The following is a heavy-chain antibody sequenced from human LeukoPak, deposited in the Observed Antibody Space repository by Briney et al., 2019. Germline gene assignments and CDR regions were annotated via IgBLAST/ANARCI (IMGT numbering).Heavy chain of an antibody. D-gene: IGHD5-18*01. V-gene: IGHV3-23*01. J-gene: IGHJ4*02. CDR2: ISGSGGNT. CDR3: EKDWRYSYGNRGNYFDY. CDR1: GFTFSSCA. Sequence: GGTLRLSRAVSGFTFSSCAMSWVRQAPRKGLEWGSAISGSGGNTYYADSVKGRFTISRDNSKNTLYLQMNSLRAEATAVYDCEKDWRYSYGNRGNYFDYWGQGTLVTVSS.